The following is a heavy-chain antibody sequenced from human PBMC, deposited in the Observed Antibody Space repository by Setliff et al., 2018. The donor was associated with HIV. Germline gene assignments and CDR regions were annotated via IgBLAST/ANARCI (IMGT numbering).Heavy chain of an antibody. D-gene: IGHD6-13*01. Sequence: ASVKVSCKASGDTFTTYALHWVRQAPGQRLEWMGWINAGNGDTKSSQKFQGRVTITRDTSASTAYMELSSLRSEDTGVYYCAIGSSNWPHRPNNYYFDYWGRGTPVTVSS. CDR1: GDTFTTYA. V-gene: IGHV1-3*01. CDR2: INAGNGDT. J-gene: IGHJ4*02. CDR3: AIGSSNWPHRPNNYYFDY.